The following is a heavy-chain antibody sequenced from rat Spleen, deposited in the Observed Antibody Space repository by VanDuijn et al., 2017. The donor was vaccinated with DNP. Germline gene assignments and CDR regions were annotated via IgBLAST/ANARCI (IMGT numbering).Heavy chain of an antibody. D-gene: IGHD1-3*01. CDR1: GFSLTSYH. V-gene: IGHV2-27*01. CDR2: IQSGGST. CDR3: ARSLATVAPTGAMDA. Sequence: QVQLKDSGPGLVQPSQTLSLTCTVSGFSLTSYHVHWVRQPPGKGLEWMGRIQSGGSTDFNSALKSRLSISRDTSKSQVFLKMNRLQTEDTATYYGARSLATVAPTGAMDAWGQGTSVTVSS. J-gene: IGHJ4*01.